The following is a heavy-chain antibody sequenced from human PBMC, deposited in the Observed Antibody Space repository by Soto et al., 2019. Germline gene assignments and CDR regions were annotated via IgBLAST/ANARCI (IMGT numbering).Heavy chain of an antibody. D-gene: IGHD3-10*01. CDR2: IGASGSPI. CDR3: ARGTYGMAV. CDR1: GFSFSDYY. V-gene: IGHV3-11*01. Sequence: QMQLVQSGGGLVKPGGSLRLSCAASGFSFSDYYMSWIRRAPGKGLEWVSYIGASGSPIYFGDSVKGRFSISRDNTNNSLYLQMNSLRPDDTAVYYCARGTYGMAVWGQGTTVIVSS. J-gene: IGHJ6*02.